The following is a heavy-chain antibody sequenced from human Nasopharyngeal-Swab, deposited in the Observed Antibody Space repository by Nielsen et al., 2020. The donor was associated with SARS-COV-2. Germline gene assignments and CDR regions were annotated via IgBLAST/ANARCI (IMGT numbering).Heavy chain of an antibody. D-gene: IGHD3-22*01. V-gene: IGHV3-23*01. CDR2: ISGSGGST. J-gene: IGHJ4*02. CDR3: AKDTGSGYYEWSYDY. Sequence: GESLKISCAASGFTFSSYAMSWVRQAPGKGLEWVSAISGSGGSTYYADSVKGRFTISRDNSKNTLYLQMNSLRAEDTAVYYCAKDTGSGYYEWSYDYWGQGTLVTVSS. CDR1: GFTFSSYA.